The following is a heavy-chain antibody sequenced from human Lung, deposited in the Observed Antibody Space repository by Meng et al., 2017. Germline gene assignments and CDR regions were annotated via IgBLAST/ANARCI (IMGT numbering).Heavy chain of an antibody. D-gene: IGHD2-15*01. J-gene: IGHJ4*01. Sequence: GESLKISCAASGFTFSSYAMHWVRQAPGKGLEWVAVISYDGSNKYYADSVKGRFTISRDNSKNTLYLQMNSLRAEDTAVYYCAREHGGGGSCYALSGCYYFDYWGQGNLVNGAS. CDR2: ISYDGSNK. CDR1: GFTFSSYA. V-gene: IGHV3-30*01. CDR3: AREHGGGGSCYALSGCYYFDY.